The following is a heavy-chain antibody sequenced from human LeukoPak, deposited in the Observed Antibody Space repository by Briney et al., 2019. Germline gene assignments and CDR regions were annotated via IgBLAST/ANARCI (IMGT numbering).Heavy chain of an antibody. Sequence: GGSLRLSCAASGFTFSSYGMHWVRQAPGKGLEWVAFIRYDGSNKYYADSVKGRFTISRDNSKNTLYLQMNSLRAEDTAVYYCAKGSGGEEWLFIGERYYFDYWGQGTLVTVSS. D-gene: IGHD3-3*01. J-gene: IGHJ4*02. CDR1: GFTFSSYG. CDR3: AKGSGGEEWLFIGERYYFDY. CDR2: IRYDGSNK. V-gene: IGHV3-30*02.